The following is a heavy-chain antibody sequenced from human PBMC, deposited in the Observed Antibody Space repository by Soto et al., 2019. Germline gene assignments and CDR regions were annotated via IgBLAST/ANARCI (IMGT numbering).Heavy chain of an antibody. J-gene: IGHJ4*02. CDR1: GFTFRIYA. D-gene: IGHD3-22*01. V-gene: IGHV3-23*01. CDR3: AKDAPGSGWLSDY. CDR2: ISGNGGT. Sequence: EVQLLESGGGLVQPGGSLRLSCAASGFTFRIYAMSWVRQAPGKGLEWVSTISGNGGTSYADFVRGRFTISRDNSKNTLYLQMNSLRADDTAVYYCAKDAPGSGWLSDYWGQGTLVTVSS.